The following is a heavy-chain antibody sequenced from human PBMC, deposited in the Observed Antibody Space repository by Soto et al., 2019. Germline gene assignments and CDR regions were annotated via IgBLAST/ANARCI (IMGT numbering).Heavy chain of an antibody. CDR1: GFTFSSYG. Sequence: QVQLVESGGGVVQPGRSLRLSCAASGFTFSSYGMHWVRQAPGKGLEWVAVISYDGSNKYYADSVKGRFTISRDNSKNTLNLQMNSLRAEDTAVYYCAKFDIAAAVIDYWGQGTLVTVSS. J-gene: IGHJ4*02. D-gene: IGHD6-13*01. CDR2: ISYDGSNK. V-gene: IGHV3-30*18. CDR3: AKFDIAAAVIDY.